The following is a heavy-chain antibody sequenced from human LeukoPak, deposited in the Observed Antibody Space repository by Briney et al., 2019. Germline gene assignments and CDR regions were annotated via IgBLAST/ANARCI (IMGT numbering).Heavy chain of an antibody. V-gene: IGHV4-30-2*01. CDR2: IYHSGST. J-gene: IGHJ4*02. CDR3: AGLLRGKGGYYFPYFDY. CDR1: GGSISSGGYS. Sequence: KASETLSLTCAVSGGSISSGGYSWSWIRQPPGKGLEWIGYIYHSGSTYYNPSLKSRVTISVDRSKNQFSLKLNSVTAADTAVYYCAGLLRGKGGYYFPYFDYWGQGTLVTVSS. D-gene: IGHD3-3*01.